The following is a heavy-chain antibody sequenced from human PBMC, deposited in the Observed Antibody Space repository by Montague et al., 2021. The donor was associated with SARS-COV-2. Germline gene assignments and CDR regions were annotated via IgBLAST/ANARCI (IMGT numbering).Heavy chain of an antibody. Sequence: ASPGASLSSDSLSWHWIRQSPPRGLEWLASTYYRSKWYNDSAPSVSGRATVKPDTSRNQFSLHLDSVTPEDTALYFCARKMDSSFDVWGKGTMVVVSS. CDR2: TYYRSKWYN. J-gene: IGHJ3*01. CDR1: GASLSSDSLS. D-gene: IGHD2-2*03. CDR3: ARKMDSSFDV. V-gene: IGHV6-1*01.